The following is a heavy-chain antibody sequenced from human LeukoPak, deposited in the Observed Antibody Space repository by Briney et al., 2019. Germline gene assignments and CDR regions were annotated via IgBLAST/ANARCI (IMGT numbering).Heavy chain of an antibody. D-gene: IGHD3-3*01. J-gene: IGHJ6*02. Sequence: PSETLSLTCTVSGGSINGYSWSWVRQPPGKGLEWIEYIYYSGSTNYNPSLKSRVTISLDTSKKQFSLKLSSVTAADTAVYSCARAMYYDFWSGTSYGMDVWGQGTTVIVSS. CDR2: IYYSGST. CDR3: ARAMYYDFWSGTSYGMDV. V-gene: IGHV4-59*08. CDR1: GGSINGYS.